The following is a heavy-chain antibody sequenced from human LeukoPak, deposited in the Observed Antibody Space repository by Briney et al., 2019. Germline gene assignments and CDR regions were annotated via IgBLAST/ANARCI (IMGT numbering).Heavy chain of an antibody. V-gene: IGHV4-38-2*02. J-gene: IGHJ4*02. D-gene: IGHD6-19*01. Sequence: SETLSLTCTVSGDSISNYYWSWIRQPPGKGLEWIGSIYHSGSSYYNPSLKSRVTISVDTSKNQFSLKLSSVTAADTAVYYCARDLIAVAGTEWYYWGQGTLVTVSS. CDR3: ARDLIAVAGTEWYY. CDR1: GDSISNYY. CDR2: IYHSGSS.